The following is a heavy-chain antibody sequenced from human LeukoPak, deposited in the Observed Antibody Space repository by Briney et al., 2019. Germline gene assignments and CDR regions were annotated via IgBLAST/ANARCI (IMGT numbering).Heavy chain of an antibody. V-gene: IGHV3-23*01. Sequence: GGSLRLSCAASGFTFSSYAMSWVRQAPGKGLEWVSAISGSGGSTYYADSVKGRFAISRDNSKNTLYLQMNSLRAEDTAIYYCAREVADIIRWFDPWGQGTLVTVSS. J-gene: IGHJ5*02. D-gene: IGHD2-15*01. CDR2: ISGSGGST. CDR3: AREVADIIRWFDP. CDR1: GFTFSSYA.